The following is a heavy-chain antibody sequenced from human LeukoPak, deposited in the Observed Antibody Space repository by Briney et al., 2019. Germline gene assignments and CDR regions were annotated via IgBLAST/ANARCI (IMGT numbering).Heavy chain of an antibody. CDR3: ARDLADSGAFDI. CDR1: GGSISSYY. Sequence: SETLSLTCTVSGGSISSYYWSWIRQPAGKGLDWIGRIYISGSTNDNPSLKSRVIMSVDTSKNQFSLKLSSVTAADTAVYYCARDLADSGAFDIWGQGTMVTVSS. V-gene: IGHV4-4*07. J-gene: IGHJ3*02. CDR2: IYISGST. D-gene: IGHD6-19*01.